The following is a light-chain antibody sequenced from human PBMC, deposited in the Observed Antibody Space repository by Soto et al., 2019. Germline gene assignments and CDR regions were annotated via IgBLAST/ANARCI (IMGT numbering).Light chain of an antibody. CDR3: GTSDSSLNGYVV. V-gene: IGLV1-51*01. CDR1: SSNIGDNF. J-gene: IGLJ2*01. CDR2: DNY. Sequence: QSVLTQPPSVSAAPGQKVTISCSGSSSNIGDNFVSWYQHLPGTAPKLLIYDNYKRPSGIPDRFSGSKAGTSAPLAITGLQTGEEDDYYCGTSDSSLNGYVVFGGGTKLTVL.